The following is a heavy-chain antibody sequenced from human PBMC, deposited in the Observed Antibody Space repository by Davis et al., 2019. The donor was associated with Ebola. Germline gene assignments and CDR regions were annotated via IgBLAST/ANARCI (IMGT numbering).Heavy chain of an antibody. J-gene: IGHJ4*02. CDR3: ARSTLELDYFDY. Sequence: SETLSLTCTVSGGSISSYYWSWIRQPPGEGLEWIGYIYFSESTTYNPSLKSRVTISVDTSKNQFSLKLSSVTAADTAVYYCARSTLELDYFDYWGQGILVTVSS. V-gene: IGHV4-59*12. CDR1: GGSISSYY. D-gene: IGHD1-7*01. CDR2: IYFSEST.